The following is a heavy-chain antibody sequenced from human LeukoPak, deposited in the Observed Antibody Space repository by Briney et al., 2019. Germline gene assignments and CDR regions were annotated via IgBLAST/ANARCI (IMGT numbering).Heavy chain of an antibody. CDR2: IDPSDSYT. J-gene: IGHJ6*02. V-gene: IGHV5-10-1*01. CDR3: ARAEDVVVPAARGENGMDV. Sequence: PGESLKISCKDSGYSFTSYWIGWVRQMPGKGLEWMGRIDPSDSYTNYSPSFQGHVTISADKSISTAYLQWSSLKASDTAMYYCARAEDVVVPAARGENGMDVWGQGTTVTVSS. D-gene: IGHD2-2*01. CDR1: GYSFTSYW.